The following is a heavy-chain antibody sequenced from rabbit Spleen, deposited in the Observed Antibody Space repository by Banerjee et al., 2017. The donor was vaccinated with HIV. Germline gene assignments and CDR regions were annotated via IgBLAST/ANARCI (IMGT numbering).Heavy chain of an antibody. J-gene: IGHJ4*01. D-gene: IGHD4-1*01. Sequence: QEQLVESGGGLVQPGGSLKLSCKASRFDFSTYSMSWVRQAPGKGLEWIGYIDPVFGITYYANWVNGRFSISRENAQNTVFLQMTSLTAADTATYFCARDLAGVIGWNFGLWGQGTLVTVS. V-gene: IGHV1S47*01. CDR1: RFDFSTYS. CDR3: ARDLAGVIGWNFGL. CDR2: IDPVFGIT.